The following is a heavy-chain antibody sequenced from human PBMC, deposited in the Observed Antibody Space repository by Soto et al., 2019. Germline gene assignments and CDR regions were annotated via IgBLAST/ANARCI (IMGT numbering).Heavy chain of an antibody. J-gene: IGHJ4*02. CDR1: GFTFSSYS. CDR2: ISSSSSTI. CDR3: ARDHEVDYGDYFDY. V-gene: IGHV3-48*01. Sequence: GGSLRLSCAASGFTFSSYSMNWVRQAPGKGLEWVSYISSSSSTIYYADSVKGRFTISRDNAKNSLYLQMNSLRAEDTAVYYCARDHEVDYGDYFDYWGQGTLVTVSS. D-gene: IGHD4-17*01.